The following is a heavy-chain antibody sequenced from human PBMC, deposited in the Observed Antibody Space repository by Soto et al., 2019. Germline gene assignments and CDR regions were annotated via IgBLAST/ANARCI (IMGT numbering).Heavy chain of an antibody. CDR1: GDTFSSYT. Sequence: SVKVSCKASGDTFSSYTINWVRQAPGQGLQWMGRIITILGVTHYAQKFQGRVTITADTSTSTGYMELSSLRSEDTAVYYCAPSRGYSYGYFDYWGQGTLVTVSS. CDR2: IITILGVT. V-gene: IGHV1-69*02. J-gene: IGHJ4*02. D-gene: IGHD5-12*01. CDR3: APSRGYSYGYFDY.